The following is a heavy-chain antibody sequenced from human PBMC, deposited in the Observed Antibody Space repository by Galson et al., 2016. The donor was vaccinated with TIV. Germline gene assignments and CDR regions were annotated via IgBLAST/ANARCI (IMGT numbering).Heavy chain of an antibody. V-gene: IGHV3-23*01. D-gene: IGHD3-22*01. CDR2: ISGGGGST. J-gene: IGHJ6*02. Sequence: SLRLSCAASGFTFSIFAMTWVRQAPGMGLEWVSAISGGGGSTYYADSVKGRFTISRVNSENTLFLQMNILRAEDTAVYYCTKVPSSGFSYYYGLDVWGQGTTVTVSS. CDR3: TKVPSSGFSYYYGLDV. CDR1: GFTFSIFA.